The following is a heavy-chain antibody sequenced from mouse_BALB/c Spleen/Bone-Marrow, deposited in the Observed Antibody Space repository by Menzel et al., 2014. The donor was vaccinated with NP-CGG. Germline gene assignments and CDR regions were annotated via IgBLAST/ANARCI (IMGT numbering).Heavy chain of an antibody. V-gene: IGHV5-12*02. CDR3: ARHLYGNYGAMDY. D-gene: IGHD2-1*01. Sequence: VQMKESGGGLVQPGGSLNLSCATSGFTFSDYYMYWVRQTPEKRLEWVAYISNGGGSTYYPDTVKGRFTISRDNAKNTLYLQMSRLKSEDTAMYYCARHLYGNYGAMDYWGQGTSVTVSS. CDR1: GFTFSDYY. CDR2: ISNGGGST. J-gene: IGHJ4*01.